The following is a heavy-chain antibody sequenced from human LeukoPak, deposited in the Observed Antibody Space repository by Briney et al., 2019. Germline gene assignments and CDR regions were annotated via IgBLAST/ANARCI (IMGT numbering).Heavy chain of an antibody. CDR1: GGSFSGYY. Sequence: SETLSLTCAVYGGSFSGYYWSWIRQPPGKGLEWIGEINHSGSTNYNPSLKSRVTISVDTSKNQFSLKLSSVTAADTAVYYCARGNGSSGFYYFDYWGQGTLVTVSS. V-gene: IGHV4-34*01. CDR3: ARGNGSSGFYYFDY. CDR2: INHSGST. J-gene: IGHJ4*02. D-gene: IGHD3-22*01.